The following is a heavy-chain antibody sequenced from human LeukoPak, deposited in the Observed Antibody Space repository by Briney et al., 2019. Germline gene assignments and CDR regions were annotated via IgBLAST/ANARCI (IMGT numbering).Heavy chain of an antibody. CDR1: GVSISSSNSY. J-gene: IGHJ4*02. D-gene: IGHD6-13*01. CDR3: ARPLGKFSSWYLSTDY. CDR2: IYYSGNT. V-gene: IGHV4-39*01. Sequence: NPSETLSLTCTVSGVSISSSNSYWGWIRQPPGKGLEWIGSIYYSGNTYYNASLKSQVSISIDTSKNQFSLRLTSVTAADTAVYYCARPLGKFSSWYLSTDYWGQGTLVTVSS.